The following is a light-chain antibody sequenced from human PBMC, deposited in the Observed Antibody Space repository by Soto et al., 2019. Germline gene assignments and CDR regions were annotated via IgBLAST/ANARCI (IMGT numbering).Light chain of an antibody. Sequence: QAPRLLISETSTRATGIPDRFSGSGSGTDFTLTVSRLEPEDFAVYFCQQYGSYPLTFGGGTKVDIK. V-gene: IGKV3-20*01. CDR2: ETS. CDR3: QQYGSYPLT. J-gene: IGKJ4*01.